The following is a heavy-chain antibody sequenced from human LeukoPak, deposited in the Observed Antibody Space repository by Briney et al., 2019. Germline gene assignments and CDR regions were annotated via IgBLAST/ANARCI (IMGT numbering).Heavy chain of an antibody. D-gene: IGHD3-22*01. CDR1: GFTLSSYA. J-gene: IGHJ4*02. V-gene: IGHV3-23*01. CDR3: AKVGRLVITTQFDY. CDR2: ISGSGGST. Sequence: PGGSLRLSCAASGFTLSSYAMSWVRQAPGKGLEWVSAISGSGGSTYYADSVKGRFTISRDNSKNTLYLQMNSLRAEDTAVYYCAKVGRLVITTQFDYWGQGTLVTVSS.